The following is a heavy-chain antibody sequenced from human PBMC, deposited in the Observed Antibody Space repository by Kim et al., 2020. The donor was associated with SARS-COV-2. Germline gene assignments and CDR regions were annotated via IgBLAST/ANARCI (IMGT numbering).Heavy chain of an antibody. D-gene: IGHD1-26*01. CDR2: ISSSGAGT. CDR3: AKRFSEGTYNSEGH. J-gene: IGHJ1*01. V-gene: IGHV3-23*01. Sequence: GGSLRLSCAASGFTLSSCTMSWVRQAPGKGLEWVSAISSSGAGTYYADSVKGRFTISRDNSKNTLYLQMNSLRAEDTAVYYCAKRFSEGTYNSEGHWGQG. CDR1: GFTLSSCT.